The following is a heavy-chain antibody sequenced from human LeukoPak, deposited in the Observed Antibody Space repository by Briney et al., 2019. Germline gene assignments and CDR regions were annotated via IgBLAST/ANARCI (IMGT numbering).Heavy chain of an antibody. D-gene: IGHD6-13*01. CDR1: GGSISSSSYY. CDR3: AREGSSPQDYYYYYMDV. V-gene: IGHV4-39*07. J-gene: IGHJ6*03. CDR2: MYYSGST. Sequence: SETLSLTCTVSGGSISSSSYYWGWIRQPQGKGLEWIGSMYYSGSTYYNPSLKSRVTISVDTSKNQFSLKLSSVTAADTAVYYCAREGSSPQDYYYYYMDVWGKGTTVTVSS.